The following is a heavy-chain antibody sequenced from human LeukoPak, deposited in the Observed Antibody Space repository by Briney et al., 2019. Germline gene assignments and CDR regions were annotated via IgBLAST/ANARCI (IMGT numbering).Heavy chain of an antibody. D-gene: IGHD6-6*01. Sequence: SETLSLTCTVSGGSISSSSYYWGWIRQPPGEGLEWIGSIYYSGSTYYNPSLKSRVTISVDTSKNQFSLKLSSVTAADTAVYYCARQSSSSSNWFDPWGQGTLVTVSS. CDR2: IYYSGST. V-gene: IGHV4-39*01. CDR3: ARQSSSSSNWFDP. J-gene: IGHJ5*02. CDR1: GGSISSSSYY.